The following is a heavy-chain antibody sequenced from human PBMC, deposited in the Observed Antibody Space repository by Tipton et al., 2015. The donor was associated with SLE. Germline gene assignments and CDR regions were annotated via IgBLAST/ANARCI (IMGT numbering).Heavy chain of an antibody. CDR3: AREGADDCLDY. CDR1: GGSFSGYY. Sequence: TLSLTCAVYGGSFSGYYWSWIRQPPGKGLEWIGEINHSGSTNYNPSLKSRVTISVDMSKNQFSLKLSSVTAADTAVYYCAREGADDCLDYWGQGTLVTVSS. D-gene: IGHD2-21*02. V-gene: IGHV4-34*01. J-gene: IGHJ4*02. CDR2: INHSGST.